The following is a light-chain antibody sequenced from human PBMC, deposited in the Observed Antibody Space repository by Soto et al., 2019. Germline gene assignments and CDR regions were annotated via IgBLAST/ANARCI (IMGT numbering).Light chain of an antibody. V-gene: IGKV1-9*01. CDR1: QGISNY. J-gene: IGKJ5*01. CDR3: QQLNSYPIT. CDR2: AAS. Sequence: DIQLTQSPSFLSASVGDRVTITCRASQGISNYLAWYQQKSGKAPKLLIHAASTLQSGVPSRFSGSGSGTEFTLTISSLQPEELATYYCQQLNSYPITFGQGTRLEIK.